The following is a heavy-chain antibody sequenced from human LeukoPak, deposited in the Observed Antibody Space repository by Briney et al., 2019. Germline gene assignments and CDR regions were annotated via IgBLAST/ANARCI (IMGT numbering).Heavy chain of an antibody. V-gene: IGHV3-30-3*01. Sequence: GGSLRLSCAASGFTFNSYPMYWIRQAPGKGLEWVAVVSNDGNKKYYADSVKGRFTISRDQSKNTLYLQMNSLRAEDTALYYCARESYGDYYIDYWGQETLVTVSS. CDR3: ARESYGDYYIDY. D-gene: IGHD4-17*01. J-gene: IGHJ4*02. CDR2: VSNDGNKK. CDR1: GFTFNSYP.